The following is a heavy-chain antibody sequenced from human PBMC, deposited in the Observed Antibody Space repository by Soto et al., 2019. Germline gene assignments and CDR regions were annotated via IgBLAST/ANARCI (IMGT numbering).Heavy chain of an antibody. CDR2: ISSDGSSK. CDR1: GFTFSTYG. Sequence: LRLSCAASGFTFSTYGMHWVRQAPGKGLEWVALISSDGSSKFYADSVKGRFTISRDNSKNTLYLQMNSLRAEDTAVFYCAKVGYCSGGRCYSDDALDIWGQGTMVTVSS. J-gene: IGHJ3*02. V-gene: IGHV3-30*18. CDR3: AKVGYCSGGRCYSDDALDI. D-gene: IGHD2-15*01.